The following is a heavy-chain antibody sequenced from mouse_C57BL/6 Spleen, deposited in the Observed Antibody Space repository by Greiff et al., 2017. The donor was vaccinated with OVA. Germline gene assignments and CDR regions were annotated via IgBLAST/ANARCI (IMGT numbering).Heavy chain of an antibody. CDR1: GFTFSSYA. J-gene: IGHJ4*01. CDR2: ISDGGSYT. CDR3: ARDYYGSSSDYAMDY. D-gene: IGHD1-1*01. V-gene: IGHV5-4*01. Sequence: EVKLVESGGGLVKPGGSLKLSCAASGFTFSSYAMSWVRQTPEKRLEWVATISDGGSYTYYPDNVKGRFTISRDNAKNNLYLQRGHLKSEDTAMYYCARDYYGSSSDYAMDYWGQGTSVTVSS.